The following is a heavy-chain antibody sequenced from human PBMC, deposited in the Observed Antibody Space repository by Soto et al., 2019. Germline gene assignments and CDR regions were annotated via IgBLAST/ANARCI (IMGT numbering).Heavy chain of an antibody. V-gene: IGHV4-4*07. J-gene: IGHJ6*02. CDR1: GDSISTYF. CDR3: ARVSGPVVVPAAAPTSPSFGLDV. D-gene: IGHD2-2*01. Sequence: QVHLLESGPGLVKPSETLSLTCKVSGDSISTYFWSWIRQPAGKGLEWIGRIYITGSTNYNPSLESRATMLVDTAKNEFSLNLRSVTAADTAVYYCARVSGPVVVPAAAPTSPSFGLDVWGQGTTVTVSS. CDR2: IYITGST.